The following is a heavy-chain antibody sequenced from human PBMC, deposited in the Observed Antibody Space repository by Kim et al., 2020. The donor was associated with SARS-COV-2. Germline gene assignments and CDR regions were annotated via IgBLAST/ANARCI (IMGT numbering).Heavy chain of an antibody. D-gene: IGHD3-3*01. CDR1: GGSISSGGYY. CDR3: ARWVGDTIFGVVYGMDV. CDR2: IYYSGST. V-gene: IGHV4-31*03. J-gene: IGHJ6*02. Sequence: SETLSLTCTVSGGSISSGGYYWSWIRQHPGKGLEWIGYIYYSGSTYYNPSLKSRVTISVDTSKNQFSLKLSSVTAADTAVYYCARWVGDTIFGVVYGMDVWGQGTTGTVSS.